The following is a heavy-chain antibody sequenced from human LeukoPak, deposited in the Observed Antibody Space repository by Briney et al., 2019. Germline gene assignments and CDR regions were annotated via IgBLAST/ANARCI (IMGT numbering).Heavy chain of an antibody. CDR2: IRYDGSNK. J-gene: IGHJ3*02. Sequence: GGSLRLSCAASGFTFSSYGMHWVRQAPGKGLEWVAFIRYDGSNKYYADPVKGRFTISRDNSKNTLYLQMNSLRAEDTAVYYCAKDGWVRLLVGAINDAFDIWGQGTMVTVSS. V-gene: IGHV3-30*02. CDR1: GFTFSSYG. D-gene: IGHD1-26*01. CDR3: AKDGWVRLLVGAINDAFDI.